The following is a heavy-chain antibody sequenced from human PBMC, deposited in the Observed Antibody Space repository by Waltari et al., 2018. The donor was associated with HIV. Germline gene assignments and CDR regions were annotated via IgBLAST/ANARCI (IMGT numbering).Heavy chain of an antibody. J-gene: IGHJ4*02. Sequence: EVHLLESGGGLVHPGGSLRLSCATSGFPFDNYAKAWVRQAPGTGLEWVSTISATGGSKYYAVSVKGRLTISRDNSKNTLFLHMNSLRVDDTAVYFCAKAREEASTMTARFDSWGQGSLVTVSA. CDR2: ISATGGSK. V-gene: IGHV3-23*01. CDR3: AKAREEASTMTARFDS. CDR1: GFPFDNYA. D-gene: IGHD2-21*02.